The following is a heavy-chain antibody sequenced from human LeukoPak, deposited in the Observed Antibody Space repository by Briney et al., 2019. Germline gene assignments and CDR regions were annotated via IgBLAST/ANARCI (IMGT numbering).Heavy chain of an antibody. Sequence: PGGSLRLSCAASGFTFSSYGMHWVRQAPGKGLEWVAVISYDGNNKYYADSVKGRFTISRDNSKNTLYLQMNSLRAEDTAVYYCARGPGSSVYASAIDHWGQGTLVTVSS. CDR3: ARGPGSSVYASAIDH. CDR1: GFTFSSYG. D-gene: IGHD2-8*01. V-gene: IGHV3-30*03. CDR2: ISYDGNNK. J-gene: IGHJ4*02.